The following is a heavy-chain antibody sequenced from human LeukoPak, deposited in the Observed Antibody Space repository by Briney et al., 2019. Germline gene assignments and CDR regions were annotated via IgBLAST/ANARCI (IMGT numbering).Heavy chain of an antibody. Sequence: LTGGSLRLSCAASGFTFSTYIMNWVRQAPGKGLEWVSYISSSSSTIYYADSVKGRFTISRDNAKNSLYLQMNSLRAEDTAVYYCTRDSGRRRGVFNIDYWGQGTLVTVSS. J-gene: IGHJ4*02. CDR2: ISSSSSTI. V-gene: IGHV3-48*04. CDR3: TRDSGRRRGVFNIDY. CDR1: GFTFSTYI. D-gene: IGHD1-26*01.